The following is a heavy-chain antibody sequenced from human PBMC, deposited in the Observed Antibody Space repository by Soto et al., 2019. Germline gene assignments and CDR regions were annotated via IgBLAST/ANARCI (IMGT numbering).Heavy chain of an antibody. Sequence: PSETLSLTCSVSGDSISTVDYFWAWIRQPPGQALEYIGYIYKSATTYYNPSVEGRVAISHDTSKSHFSLNVTSVTAADTAVYVCARGRYCLTGRCFPNWFDSWGQGTLVTVSS. CDR1: GDSISTVDYF. CDR3: ARGRYCLTGRCFPNWFDS. CDR2: IYKSATT. D-gene: IGHD2-15*01. V-gene: IGHV4-30-4*01. J-gene: IGHJ5*01.